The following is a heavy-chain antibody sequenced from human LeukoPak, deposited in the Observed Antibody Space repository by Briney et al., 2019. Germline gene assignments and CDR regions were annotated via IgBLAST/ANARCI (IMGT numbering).Heavy chain of an antibody. Sequence: GASVKVSCKASGYTFTGYYMHWVRQAPGQGLEWMGWINPNSGGTNYAQKFQGRVTMTRDTSISTAYMELSRLRSDDTAVYYCARDRYSSGWYVYRPTPEEDSTFDYWGQGTLVTVSS. CDR3: ARDRYSSGWYVYRPTPEEDSTFDY. J-gene: IGHJ4*02. CDR2: INPNSGGT. CDR1: GYTFTGYY. V-gene: IGHV1-2*02. D-gene: IGHD6-19*01.